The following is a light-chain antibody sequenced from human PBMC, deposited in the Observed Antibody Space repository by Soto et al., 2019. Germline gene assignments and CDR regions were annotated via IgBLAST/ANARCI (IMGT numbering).Light chain of an antibody. CDR3: QQANSFPLA. CDR1: QSISSW. V-gene: IGKV1-5*03. J-gene: IGKJ4*01. CDR2: QSS. Sequence: IQMTQSPSTLSASVGDRVTITCRASQSISSWLAWYQQKPGTAPKLLIYQSSTLQSGVPSRFSGSGSGTEFTLTISSLQPEDFATYYCQQANSFPLAFGGGTKVDIK.